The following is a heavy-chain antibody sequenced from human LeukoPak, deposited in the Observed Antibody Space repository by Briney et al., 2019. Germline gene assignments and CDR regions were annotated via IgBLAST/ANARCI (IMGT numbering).Heavy chain of an antibody. CDR1: GFTISSYA. CDR3: ASGTNAWYAS. D-gene: IGHD6-13*01. CDR2: ISGSGDSS. V-gene: IGHV3-23*01. J-gene: IGHJ5*02. Sequence: PGGSLRLSCAASGFTISSYAMSWVRQAPGKGLEWVSTISGSGDSSYYADSVKGRFTISRDNSKNTLYLQMNSLRAEDTAVYYCASGTNAWYASWGQGTLVTVSS.